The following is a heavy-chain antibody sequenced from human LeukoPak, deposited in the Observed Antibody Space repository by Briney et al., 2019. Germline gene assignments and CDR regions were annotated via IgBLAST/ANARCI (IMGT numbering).Heavy chain of an antibody. D-gene: IGHD3-22*01. CDR3: AREGRDYYDSSE. J-gene: IGHJ4*02. Sequence: ASVKVSCKXSGYTFTSYGISWVRQAPGQGLEWMGWISAYNGNTNYARKLQGRVTMTTDTSTSTAYMELRSLRSDDTAVYYCAREGRDYYDSSEWGQGTLVTVSS. CDR2: ISAYNGNT. CDR1: GYTFTSYG. V-gene: IGHV1-18*01.